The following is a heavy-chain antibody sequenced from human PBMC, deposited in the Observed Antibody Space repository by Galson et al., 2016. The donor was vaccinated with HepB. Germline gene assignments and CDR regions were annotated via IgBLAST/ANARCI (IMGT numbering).Heavy chain of an antibody. CDR2: IRNKANRDTT. CDR3: ATDNYDGSTFY. J-gene: IGHJ4*02. D-gene: IGHD3-22*01. Sequence: SLRLSCAASRFTFSDYYMEWVRQAPGKGLEWVGRIRNKANRDTTEYAASAKGRFTISRDDSKNLVYLQMNSLKTEDTAVYYCATDNYDGSTFYWGQGTLVTVSS. V-gene: IGHV3-72*01. CDR1: RFTFSDYY.